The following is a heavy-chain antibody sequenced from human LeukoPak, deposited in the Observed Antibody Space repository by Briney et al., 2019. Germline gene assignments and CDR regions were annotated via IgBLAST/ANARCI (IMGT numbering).Heavy chain of an antibody. CDR3: ARIPRGRYEAY. CDR1: GYTFSGYY. Sequence: ASVKVSCKASGYTFSGYYVYWVRQAPGQGLEWMGWINPNSGGTNYAQKFQGRVTMTRDTSTTTGYMELSRLRSDDTAVYYCARIPRGRYEAYWGQGTLVTVSS. V-gene: IGHV1-2*02. CDR2: INPNSGGT. J-gene: IGHJ4*02. D-gene: IGHD1-26*01.